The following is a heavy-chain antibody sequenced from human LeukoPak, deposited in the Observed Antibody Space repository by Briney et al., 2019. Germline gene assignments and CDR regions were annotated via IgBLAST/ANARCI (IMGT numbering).Heavy chain of an antibody. CDR1: GYSITSGYY. V-gene: IGHV4-38-2*01. CDR3: ARHGAFYYGSGSSGFDY. J-gene: IGHJ4*02. CDR2: IYHSGST. Sequence: SETLSLTCAVSGYSITSGYYWGWIRQPPGKGLELIGSIYHSGSTYYNPSLNSRVTLSVDTSKNQFSLQLSSVTAADTAVYYCARHGAFYYGSGSSGFDYWGQGTLVTVSS. D-gene: IGHD3-10*01.